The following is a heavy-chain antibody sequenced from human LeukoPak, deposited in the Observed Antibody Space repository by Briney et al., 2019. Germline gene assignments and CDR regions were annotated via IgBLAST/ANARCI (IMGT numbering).Heavy chain of an antibody. CDR1: GFNFSDSR. J-gene: IGHJ4*02. CDR3: VRGDWYFES. D-gene: IGHD2-21*01. Sequence: GGSLRLSCVTSGFNFSDSRMTWVRQAPGKGLEWVANVNRDGTEKHFLDSVEGRFTISRDNAKKSLYLQMSSLRPQDTAVYFCVRGDWYFESWGQGTLVTVSS. CDR2: VNRDGTEK. V-gene: IGHV3-7*04.